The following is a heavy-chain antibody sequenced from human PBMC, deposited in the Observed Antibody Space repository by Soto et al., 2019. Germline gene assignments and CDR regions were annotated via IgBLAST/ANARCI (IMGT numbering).Heavy chain of an antibody. V-gene: IGHV1-18*01. CDR2: ISAYNGNT. CDR3: AREVAASNDRQQPKRKRGHPTD. CDR1: GYTFTSYG. D-gene: IGHD4-4*01. J-gene: IGHJ4*02. Sequence: ASVKVSCKASGYTFTSYGISWVRQAPGQGLEWMGWISAYNGNTNYAQKLQGRVTMTTDTSTSTAYMELRSLRSDDTAVYYCAREVAASNDRQQPKRKRGHPTDWGQGTLVTVYS.